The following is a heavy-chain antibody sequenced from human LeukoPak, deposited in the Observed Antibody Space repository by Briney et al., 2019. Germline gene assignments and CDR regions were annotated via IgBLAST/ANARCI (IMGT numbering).Heavy chain of an antibody. CDR3: AKVRGVYCSSPACYYYDA. CDR2: ISQSGGRT. V-gene: IGHV3-23*01. J-gene: IGHJ4*02. CDR1: GFTFSSYA. D-gene: IGHD2-2*01. Sequence: GGSLRLSCGASGFTFSSYAMSWVRQTPGRGLEWVAVISQSGGRTIYADSAEGRFTISRDNSNDTVYLQLNSLRAEDSALYYCAKVRGVYCSSPACYYYDAWGQGTPVTVSS.